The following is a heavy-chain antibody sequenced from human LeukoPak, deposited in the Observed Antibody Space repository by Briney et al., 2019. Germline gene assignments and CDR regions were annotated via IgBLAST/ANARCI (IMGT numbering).Heavy chain of an antibody. V-gene: IGHV3-7*03. J-gene: IGHJ4*02. CDR2: IKQDGSEK. Sequence: PGGSLRLSCAASGFTFSSYWMSWVRQAPGKGLEWVANIKQDGSEKYYVDSVKGRFTISRDNAKNSLYLQMNSLRSEDTAVYYCARVLLGSGWYEDYWGQGTLVTVSS. CDR3: ARVLLGSGWYEDY. CDR1: GFTFSSYW. D-gene: IGHD6-19*01.